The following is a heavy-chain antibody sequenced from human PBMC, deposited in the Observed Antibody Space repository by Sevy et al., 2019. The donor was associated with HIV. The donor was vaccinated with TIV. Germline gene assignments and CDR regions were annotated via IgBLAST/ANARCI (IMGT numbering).Heavy chain of an antibody. V-gene: IGHV3-23*01. CDR2: ISGSGGRT. J-gene: IGHJ1*01. CDR3: AKDPYSSGECFHK. CDR1: GFNFNNYA. D-gene: IGHD3-22*01. Sequence: GGSLRLSCKASGFNFNNYAMSWVRQAPGKGLEWVSTISGSGGRTYTAESVRGRLTISRDNSKRTVYLQMNSLRGDDTAIYYCAKDPYSSGECFHKWGQGARVTVSS.